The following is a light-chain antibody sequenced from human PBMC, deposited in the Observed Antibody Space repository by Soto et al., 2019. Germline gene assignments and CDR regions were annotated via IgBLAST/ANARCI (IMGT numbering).Light chain of an antibody. Sequence: QSVLTQPASVSGSPGQSITISCTGTSSDVGGYNYVSWYQQHPGKAPKLMIYDVTNRPSGVSNRFSGSKSGYTASLTISGLQAEDEADYYCSSYTSICTYVFGTGTKVTVL. J-gene: IGLJ1*01. CDR1: SSDVGGYNY. CDR2: DVT. CDR3: SSYTSICTYV. V-gene: IGLV2-14*03.